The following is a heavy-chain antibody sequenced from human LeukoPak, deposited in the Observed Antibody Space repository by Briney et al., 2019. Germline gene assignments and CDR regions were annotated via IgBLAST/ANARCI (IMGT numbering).Heavy chain of an antibody. CDR3: ARERPDFGVVINPSSY. V-gene: IGHV1-46*01. Sequence: ASVKVSCKASGYIFTNYYMHWVRQAPGQGLEWVGVINPDAGGTGYAQKFQGRVTMTRDTSTSTVYTEVISLTSEDTAVYYCARERPDFGVVINPSSYWGQGTLVTVSS. D-gene: IGHD3-3*01. CDR1: GYIFTNYY. CDR2: INPDAGGT. J-gene: IGHJ4*02.